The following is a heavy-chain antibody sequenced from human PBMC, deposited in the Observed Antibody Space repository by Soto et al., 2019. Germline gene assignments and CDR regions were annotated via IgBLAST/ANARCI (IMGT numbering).Heavy chain of an antibody. CDR3: AREAAVAGTAFDH. V-gene: IGHV1-46*01. Sequence: ASVKVSWKACGYAFTSYYLHWVRQAPGQGPEWMGRINVSDGSTRYAQNFQGRVTMTRDTSTTTVYMELSPLRSDDTAVYYCAREAAVAGTAFDHWGQGTLVTVSS. J-gene: IGHJ5*02. CDR2: INVSDGST. D-gene: IGHD6-19*01. CDR1: GYAFTSYY.